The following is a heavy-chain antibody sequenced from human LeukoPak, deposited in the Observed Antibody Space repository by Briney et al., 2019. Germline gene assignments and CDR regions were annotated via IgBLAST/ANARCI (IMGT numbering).Heavy chain of an antibody. J-gene: IGHJ4*02. V-gene: IGHV3-23*01. CDR1: GFTFTNYA. CDR3: AKGASPGIAAAGAGFLFDY. Sequence: GGSLRLSCAASGFTFTNYAMSWVRQAHGKGLEWVSGISGSGDSTNYADSVKGRFTISRDNSKNTLYLQMNSLRAEDTAVYYCAKGASPGIAAAGAGFLFDYWGQGTLVTVSS. CDR2: ISGSGDST. D-gene: IGHD6-13*01.